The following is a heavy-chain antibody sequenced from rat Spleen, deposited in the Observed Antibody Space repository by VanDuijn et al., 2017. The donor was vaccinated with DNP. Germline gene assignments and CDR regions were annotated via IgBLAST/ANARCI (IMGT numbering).Heavy chain of an antibody. Sequence: EVQLVESGGGLVQPGRSLKLSCAASGFTFSDFYMAWVRQAPTKGLEWVAYISYDVGNTYYRDSVMGRFTISRDNAKNTLYLQMNSLRSEDTATYYCARHVLPLRVWDYWGQGVMVTVSS. V-gene: IGHV5-22*01. CDR2: ISYDVGNT. CDR3: ARHVLPLRVWDY. D-gene: IGHD1-4*01. J-gene: IGHJ2*01. CDR1: GFTFSDFY.